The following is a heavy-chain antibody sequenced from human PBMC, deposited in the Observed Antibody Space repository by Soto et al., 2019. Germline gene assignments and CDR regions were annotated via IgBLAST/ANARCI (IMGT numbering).Heavy chain of an antibody. CDR3: ARGGSGSYLKENAFDI. V-gene: IGHV3-23*01. D-gene: IGHD1-26*01. J-gene: IGHJ3*02. Sequence: GGSLRLSCAASGFTFSNYAMSWVRQAPGKGLEWVSGLSDGGGSTFYADSVKGRFTISRDNAKNSLYLQMNSLRAEDTAVYYCARGGSGSYLKENAFDIWGQGTMVTVSS. CDR2: LSDGGGST. CDR1: GFTFSNYA.